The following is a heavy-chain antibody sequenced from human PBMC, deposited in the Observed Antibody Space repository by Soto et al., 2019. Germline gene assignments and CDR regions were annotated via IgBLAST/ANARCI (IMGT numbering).Heavy chain of an antibody. Sequence: SETLYLTCTVSGGSISSYDWSWIRQPPGKGLEWIGYFYYSGSTNYNPSLKSRVTISVDTSKNQFSLKLSSVTAADTAVYYCARGGWKLFDYWGQGTLVTVSS. CDR2: FYYSGST. J-gene: IGHJ4*02. CDR1: GGSISSYD. CDR3: ARGGWKLFDY. V-gene: IGHV4-59*01. D-gene: IGHD6-19*01.